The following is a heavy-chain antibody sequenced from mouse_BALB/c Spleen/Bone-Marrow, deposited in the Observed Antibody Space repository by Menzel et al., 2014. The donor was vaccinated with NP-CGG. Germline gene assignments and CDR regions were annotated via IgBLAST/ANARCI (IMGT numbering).Heavy chain of an antibody. CDR1: GYTFSSYW. CDR3: ARGGYYGSSLFAY. V-gene: IGHV1-9*01. D-gene: IGHD1-1*01. Sequence: QVQLKQSGAELMKPGASVKISCKATGYTFSSYWIEWVKQRPGHGLEWIGEILPGSGSTNYNEEFKGKATFTADTSSNTAYMQLSSLTSEDSAVYFCARGGYYGSSLFAYWGQGTLVTVSA. CDR2: ILPGSGST. J-gene: IGHJ3*01.